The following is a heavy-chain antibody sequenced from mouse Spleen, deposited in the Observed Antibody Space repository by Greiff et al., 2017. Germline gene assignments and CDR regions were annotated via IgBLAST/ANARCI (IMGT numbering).Heavy chain of an antibody. Sequence: EVQLQQSGAELVRPGASVKLSCTASGFNITDYYMHWVKQRPEQGLEWIGRIDPEDGDTEYAPKFQGKATMTADTSSNTAYLQLSSLTSEDTAVYYCTPYYGSSYDYWGQGTTLTVSS. J-gene: IGHJ2*01. D-gene: IGHD1-1*01. CDR1: GFNITDYY. V-gene: IGHV14-1*01. CDR2: IDPEDGDT. CDR3: TPYYGSSYDY.